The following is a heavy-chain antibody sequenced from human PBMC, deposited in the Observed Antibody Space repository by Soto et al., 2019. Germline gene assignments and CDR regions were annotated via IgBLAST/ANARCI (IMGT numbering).Heavy chain of an antibody. J-gene: IGHJ4*02. CDR1: GFTFSSYG. CDR3: AKDYRVEPTIYYFDY. Sequence: QVQLVESGGGVVQPGRSLRLSCAASGFTFSSYGMHWVRQAPGKGLEWVAVISYDGKFKYYADSVKGRFTISRENSKNTLYLEMNSLRTEDTAVYYCAKDYRVEPTIYYFDYWGQGTLVTVSS. CDR2: ISYDGKFK. V-gene: IGHV3-30*18. D-gene: IGHD1-26*01.